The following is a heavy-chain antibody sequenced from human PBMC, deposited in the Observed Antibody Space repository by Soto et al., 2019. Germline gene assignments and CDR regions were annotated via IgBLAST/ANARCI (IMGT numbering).Heavy chain of an antibody. D-gene: IGHD6-13*01. Sequence: EVQLVESGGGLVKPGGSLRLSCAASGFTFRSFTMNWVRQAPGKGLEWVSTISSNSAYIYYTDALRGRFTISRDNAKNSLHLQMNCLRAEDTAVYYCTRDASRDSSARGWFEPWGPGTLVTVSS. V-gene: IGHV3-21*02. J-gene: IGHJ5*02. CDR3: TRDASRDSSARGWFEP. CDR2: ISSNSAYI. CDR1: GFTFRSFT.